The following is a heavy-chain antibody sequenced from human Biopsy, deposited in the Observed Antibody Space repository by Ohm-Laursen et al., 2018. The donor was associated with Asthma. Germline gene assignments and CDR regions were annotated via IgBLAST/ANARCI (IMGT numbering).Heavy chain of an antibody. CDR2: IKHDGSEK. Sequence: GSLRLSCAASGFTFGDYWMSWVRQVPGKGLEWVANIKHDGSEKNHVDSLKGRFTISRDNAKNSLYLQMNSLRAEDTAVYYCAKERGTMISSTDAFEMWGQGTKVTVSS. V-gene: IGHV3-7*03. D-gene: IGHD3-22*01. J-gene: IGHJ3*02. CDR3: AKERGTMISSTDAFEM. CDR1: GFTFGDYW.